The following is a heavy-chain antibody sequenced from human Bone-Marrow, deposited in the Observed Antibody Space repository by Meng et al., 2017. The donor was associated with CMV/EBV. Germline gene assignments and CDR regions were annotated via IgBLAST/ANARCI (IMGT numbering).Heavy chain of an antibody. Sequence: GGSLRLSCAASGFTFSDYYMSWIRQAPGKGLEWVSYISSSGSTIYYADSVKGRFTISRDNAKNSLYLQMNGLRAEDTAVYYCARDQVLRFLEWSNYYYYGMDVWGQGTTVTVSS. CDR3: ARDQVLRFLEWSNYYYYGMDV. CDR2: ISSSGSTI. CDR1: GFTFSDYY. J-gene: IGHJ6*02. D-gene: IGHD3-3*01. V-gene: IGHV3-11*04.